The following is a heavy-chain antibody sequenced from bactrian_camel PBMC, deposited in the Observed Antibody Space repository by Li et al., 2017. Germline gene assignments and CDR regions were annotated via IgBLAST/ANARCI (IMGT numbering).Heavy chain of an antibody. D-gene: IGHD2*01. V-gene: IGHV3S54*01. CDR2: IYRFGFGAYTSP. CDR3: AADTYCTDGYKIREDVGY. J-gene: IGHJ6*01. Sequence: HVQLVESGGGLVQHGGSLRLSCVASGYPESLKCMGWFRQAPGKEREEVAAIYRFGFGAYTSPWYSDVVQGRFSISADNAKNTVDLQMNDLRPEDTAVYYCAADTYCTDGYKIREDVGYWGQGTQVTVS. CDR1: GYPESLKC.